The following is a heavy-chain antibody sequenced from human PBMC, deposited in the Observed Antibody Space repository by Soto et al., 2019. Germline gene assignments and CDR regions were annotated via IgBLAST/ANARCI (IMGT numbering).Heavy chain of an antibody. CDR1: GYTFTSYG. D-gene: IGHD4-17*01. J-gene: IGHJ4*02. CDR3: ARSPDGDYVVY. Sequence: ASVKVSCKASGYTFTSYGISWVRQAPGQGLEWMGWISAYNGNTNYAQKLQGRVTMTTDTSTSTAYMELSSVTAADTAVYYCARSPDGDYVVYWGQGTLVTVSS. V-gene: IGHV1-18*01. CDR2: ISAYNGNT.